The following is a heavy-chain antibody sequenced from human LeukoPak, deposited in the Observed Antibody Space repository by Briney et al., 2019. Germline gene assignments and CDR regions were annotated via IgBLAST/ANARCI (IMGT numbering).Heavy chain of an antibody. J-gene: IGHJ4*02. Sequence: PGGSLRLSCAASEFVFSDYYMSWIRQAPGKGLERVSYISDSGSTIYYADSVKGRFTISRDNVKNSLYLQMNGLRAEDTAVYYCAREMEGDYGSGTFFDLWGQGNMVTASS. V-gene: IGHV3-11*01. CDR1: EFVFSDYY. CDR3: AREMEGDYGSGTFFDL. CDR2: ISDSGSTI. D-gene: IGHD3-10*01.